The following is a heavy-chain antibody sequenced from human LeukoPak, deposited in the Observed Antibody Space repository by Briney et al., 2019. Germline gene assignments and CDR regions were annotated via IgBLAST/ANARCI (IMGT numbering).Heavy chain of an antibody. J-gene: IGHJ6*02. CDR2: IWYDGSNK. Sequence: GGSLRLSCAASGFTLSRHGMHWVRQAPGKGLEWVAVIWYDGSNKYYADSVKGRFTISRDNSKNTLYLQMNSLRAEDTAVYYCARESKGVGAPTGYGMDVWGQGTTVTVSS. CDR3: ARESKGVGAPTGYGMDV. D-gene: IGHD1-26*01. CDR1: GFTLSRHG. V-gene: IGHV3-33*08.